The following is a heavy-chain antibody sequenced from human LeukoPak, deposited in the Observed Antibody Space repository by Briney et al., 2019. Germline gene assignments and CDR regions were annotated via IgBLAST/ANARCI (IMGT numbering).Heavy chain of an antibody. V-gene: IGHV3-30-3*01. D-gene: IGHD6-19*01. CDR2: ISYDGGNK. J-gene: IGHJ4*02. Sequence: PGGSLRLSCAASGFTFSSYAMHWVRQAPGKGLEWVAVISYDGGNKYYAGSVKGRFTISRDNSKNTLYLQMNSLRAEDTAVYYCARDLRDSSGWYCVSDYWGQGTLVTVSS. CDR1: GFTFSSYA. CDR3: ARDLRDSSGWYCVSDY.